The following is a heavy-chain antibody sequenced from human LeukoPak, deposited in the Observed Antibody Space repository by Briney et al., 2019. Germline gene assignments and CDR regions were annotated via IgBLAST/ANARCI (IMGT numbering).Heavy chain of an antibody. J-gene: IGHJ4*02. D-gene: IGHD5-18*01. V-gene: IGHV4-59*01. CDR2: IYYSGST. CDR1: GGSISSYY. CDR3: ARDPPLQLWLQNPTIDY. Sequence: SETLSLTCTVSGGSISSYYWSWIRQPPGKGLEWIGYIYYSGSTNYNPSLKSRVTISVDTSKNQFSLKLSSVTAADTAVYYCARDPPLQLWLQNPTIDYWGQGTLVTVSS.